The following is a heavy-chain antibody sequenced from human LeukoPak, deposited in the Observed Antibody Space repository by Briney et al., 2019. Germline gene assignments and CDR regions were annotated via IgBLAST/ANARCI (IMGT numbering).Heavy chain of an antibody. CDR2: ISFDGSAK. D-gene: IGHD3-16*01. V-gene: IGHV3-30*04. CDR3: ARGLGGLQDFGV. CDR1: GLTFSSYA. Sequence: GGSLRLSCAASGLTFSSYAMHWVRQAPGKGLEWVAVISFDGSAKYYADSVKGRSTVSRDNSNNMLYLQMNSLSTEDRAVFYCARGLGGLQDFGVWGPGTLVTV. J-gene: IGHJ4*02.